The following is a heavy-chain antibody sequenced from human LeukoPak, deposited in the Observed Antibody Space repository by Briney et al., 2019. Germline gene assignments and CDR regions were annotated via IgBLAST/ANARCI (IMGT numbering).Heavy chain of an antibody. CDR3: AKDTVHDYGDFTDY. J-gene: IGHJ4*02. V-gene: IGHV3-30*18. CDR2: ISYDGSNK. Sequence: GGSLRLSCVISGFTFRKYWMHWVRQAPGKGLEWVAVISYDGSNKYYADSVKGRFTISRDNSKNTLYLQMNSLRAEDTAVYYCAKDTVHDYGDFTDYWGQGTLVTVSS. CDR1: GFTFRKYW. D-gene: IGHD4-17*01.